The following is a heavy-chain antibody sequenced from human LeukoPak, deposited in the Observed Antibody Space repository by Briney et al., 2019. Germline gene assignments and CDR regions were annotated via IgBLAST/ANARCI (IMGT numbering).Heavy chain of an antibody. J-gene: IGHJ4*02. Sequence: GGSLRLSCAASGFTFDDYAMHWVRQAPGKGLEWVSLISWDGGSTYYADSVKGRFTISRDNSKNSLYLQMNSLRAEDTALYYCAKIDGYCSGGNCYSFDYWGQGTLVTVSS. CDR1: GFTFDDYA. CDR3: AKIDGYCSGGNCYSFDY. D-gene: IGHD2-15*01. CDR2: ISWDGGST. V-gene: IGHV3-43D*04.